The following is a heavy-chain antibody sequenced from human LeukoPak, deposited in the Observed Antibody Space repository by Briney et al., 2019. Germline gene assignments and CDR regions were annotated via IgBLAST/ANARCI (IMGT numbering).Heavy chain of an antibody. V-gene: IGHV3-66*02. J-gene: IGHJ6*03. CDR2: IYSGGST. Sequence: GGSLRLSCAASGFTVSSNYMSWVRQAPGKGLEWVSVIYSGGSTYYADSVKGRFTISRDNSKNTLYLQMNSLRAEDTAVYHCAREPRYCSGGSCPYYYYYYMDVWGKGTTVTVSS. D-gene: IGHD2-15*01. CDR1: GFTVSSNY. CDR3: AREPRYCSGGSCPYYYYYYMDV.